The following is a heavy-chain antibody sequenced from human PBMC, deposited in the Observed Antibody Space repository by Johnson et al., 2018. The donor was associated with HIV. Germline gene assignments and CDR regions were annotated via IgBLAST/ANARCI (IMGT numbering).Heavy chain of an antibody. Sequence: QVQLVESGGGLVKPGGSLRLSCAASGFTFSDYYMSWIRQAPGKGLEWVAVISYDGSNKYYADSVKGRFTISRDNSKNTLYLQMNSLKTEDTAVYYCTTKSLGAFDIWGQGTMVTVSS. D-gene: IGHD3-16*01. CDR2: ISYDGSNK. CDR1: GFTFSDYY. V-gene: IGHV3-30-3*01. J-gene: IGHJ3*02. CDR3: TTKSLGAFDI.